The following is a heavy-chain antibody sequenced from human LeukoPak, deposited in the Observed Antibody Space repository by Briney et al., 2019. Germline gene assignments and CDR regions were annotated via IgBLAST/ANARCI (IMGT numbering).Heavy chain of an antibody. CDR1: GGSVTAYY. Sequence: SETLSLTCTVSGGSVTAYYWSWIRQPPGKTLEWIGYVYHSGSTDYNPSLKSRVSMSIDTSKNQFSLRLRSVTAADTAIYYCARVPAQYYFDFWGQGALVTVSS. CDR3: ARVPAQYYFDF. CDR2: VYHSGST. J-gene: IGHJ4*02. D-gene: IGHD2/OR15-2a*01. V-gene: IGHV4-59*02.